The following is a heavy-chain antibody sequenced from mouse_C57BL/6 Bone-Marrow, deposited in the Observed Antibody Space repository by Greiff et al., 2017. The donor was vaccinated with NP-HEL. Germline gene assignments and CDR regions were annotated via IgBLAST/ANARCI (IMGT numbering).Heavy chain of an antibody. CDR1: GYTFTSYW. V-gene: IGHV1-64*01. Sequence: QVQLQQPGAELVKPGASVKLSCKASGYTFTSYWMHWVKQRPGQGLEWIGMIHPNSGSTNYNEKFKSKATLTVDKSSSTAYMQLSSLTSEDSAVYYYARLNYCSNNYYYAMDYWGQGTSVTVSS. CDR3: ARLNYCSNNYYYAMDY. D-gene: IGHD6-1*01. CDR2: IHPNSGST. J-gene: IGHJ4*01.